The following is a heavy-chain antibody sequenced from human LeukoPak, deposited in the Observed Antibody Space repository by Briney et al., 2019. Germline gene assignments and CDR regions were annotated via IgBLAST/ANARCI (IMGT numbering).Heavy chain of an antibody. CDR3: AKDHYYDSSGYYYGEKFDY. D-gene: IGHD3-22*01. Sequence: GGSLRLSCEVSGFTFSSFGMHWARQAPGKGLEWVAVISYDGSNRYYADSVKGRFTISRDNSKNTLYLQMNSLRAEDTAVYYCAKDHYYDSSGYYYGEKFDYWGQGTLVTVSS. CDR2: ISYDGSNR. CDR1: GFTFSSFG. V-gene: IGHV3-30*18. J-gene: IGHJ4*02.